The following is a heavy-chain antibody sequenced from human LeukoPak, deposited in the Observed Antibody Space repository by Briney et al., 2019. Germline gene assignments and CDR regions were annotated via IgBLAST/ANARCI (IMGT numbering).Heavy chain of an antibody. D-gene: IGHD2-2*01. CDR3: ARGRYCSSTSCDLFY. J-gene: IGHJ4*02. V-gene: IGHV1-69*04. CDR1: GGTFSSYA. Sequence: GSLVKVSCKASGGTFSSYAISWVRQAPGQGLEWMGRIIPILGIANYAQKFQGRVTITADKSTSTAYMELSSLRSEDTAVYYCARGRYCSSTSCDLFYWGQGTLVTVSS. CDR2: IIPILGIA.